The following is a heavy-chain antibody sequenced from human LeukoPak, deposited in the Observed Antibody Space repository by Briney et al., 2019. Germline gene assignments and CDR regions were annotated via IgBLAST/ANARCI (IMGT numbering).Heavy chain of an antibody. Sequence: GGSLRLSCAASGFTFSSYPMSWVRQAPGKGLEWVSAITANGGYTLYADAVKGRFTVSRDNSKNTLYLQINSLRPEDTAMYYCAKDPNGDYIGAFDFWGQGTMVTVSS. CDR2: ITANGGYT. D-gene: IGHD4-17*01. CDR1: GFTFSSYP. CDR3: AKDPNGDYIGAFDF. J-gene: IGHJ3*01. V-gene: IGHV3-23*01.